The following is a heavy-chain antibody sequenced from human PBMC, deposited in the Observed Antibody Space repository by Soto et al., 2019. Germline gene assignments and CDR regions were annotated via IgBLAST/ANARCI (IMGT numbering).Heavy chain of an antibody. CDR1: GFSLSSSGVG. CDR3: ARLVVAGITYYVAS. V-gene: IGHV2-5*02. D-gene: IGHD3-16*01. J-gene: IGHJ4*02. Sequence: QITLKESGPTLVKPTQPLTLTCTFSGFSLSSSGVGVGWIRQPPGKALEWLTFIYWDDDKRYSPSLKSRLTITKDTSKNQVVLTLTNMDPVDTAKYYCARLVVAGITYYVASWGQGTLLPVSS. CDR2: IYWDDDK.